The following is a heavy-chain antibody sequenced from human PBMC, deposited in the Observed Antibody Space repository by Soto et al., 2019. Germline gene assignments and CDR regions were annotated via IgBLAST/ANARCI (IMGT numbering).Heavy chain of an antibody. J-gene: IGHJ4*02. CDR1: GGSISSSSYY. Sequence: PSEILSLTCTVSGGSISSSSYYWGWIRQPPGKGMEWIGSIYYSGSTYYNPSLKSRVTISVDTSKNQFSLKLSSVTAADTAVYYCARLLLGYCSGGSCYPTPDYWGQGTLVTVSS. CDR2: IYYSGST. V-gene: IGHV4-39*01. D-gene: IGHD2-15*01. CDR3: ARLLLGYCSGGSCYPTPDY.